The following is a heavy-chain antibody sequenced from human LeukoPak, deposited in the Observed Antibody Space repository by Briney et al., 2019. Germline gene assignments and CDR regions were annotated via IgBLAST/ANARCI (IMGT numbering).Heavy chain of an antibody. V-gene: IGHV3-23*01. D-gene: IGHD6-19*01. CDR3: ADSSGWYYFDY. CDR1: GFTFSSYA. CDR2: ISGSGGST. J-gene: IGHJ4*02. Sequence: GGSLRLSCAASGFTFSSYAMSWVRQAPGKGLEWVSAISGSGGSTYYADSAKGRFTISRDNSKNTLYLQMNSLRAEDTAVYYCADSSGWYYFDYWGQGTLVTVSS.